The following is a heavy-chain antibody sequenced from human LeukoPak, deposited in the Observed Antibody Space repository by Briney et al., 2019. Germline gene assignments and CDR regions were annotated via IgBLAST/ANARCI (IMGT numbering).Heavy chain of an antibody. CDR2: INPNSGGT. V-gene: IGHV1-2*02. CDR1: GYTFTDYY. J-gene: IGHJ6*03. D-gene: IGHD3-16*01. CDR3: ASEIGVGLYYMDV. Sequence: ASVEVSCKASGYTFTDYYMHWVRQAPGQGLEWMGWINPNSGGTNYAQKFQGRVTMTRDTSISTAYMELSRLRSDDTAVYYCASEIGVGLYYMDVWGKGTTVTVSS.